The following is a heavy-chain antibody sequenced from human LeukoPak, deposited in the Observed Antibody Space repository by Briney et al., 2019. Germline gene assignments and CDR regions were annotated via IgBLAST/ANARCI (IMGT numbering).Heavy chain of an antibody. CDR2: ISWNSGSI. Sequence: GGSLRLSCAASGFTFDDYAMHWVRQAPGKGLEWVSGISWNSGSIGYADSVKGRFTISRDNSKNTLYLQMNSLRAEDTAVYYCARDGPVTIFGVVTEDAFDMWGEGTMVTVSS. CDR1: GFTFDDYA. J-gene: IGHJ3*02. D-gene: IGHD3-3*01. CDR3: ARDGPVTIFGVVTEDAFDM. V-gene: IGHV3-9*01.